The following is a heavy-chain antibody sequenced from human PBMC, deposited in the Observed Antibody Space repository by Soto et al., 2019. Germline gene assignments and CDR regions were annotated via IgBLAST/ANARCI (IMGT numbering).Heavy chain of an antibody. V-gene: IGHV3-23*01. CDR1: TFTFTSYA. Sequence: SCKASTFTFTSYAMHWVRQAPGKGLEWVSAISGSGGSTYYADSVKGRFTISRDNSKNTLYLQMNSLRAEDTAVYYCAKTPRFYYFDYWGQGTQVTVSS. J-gene: IGHJ4*02. CDR3: AKTPRFYYFDY. D-gene: IGHD3-10*01. CDR2: ISGSGGST.